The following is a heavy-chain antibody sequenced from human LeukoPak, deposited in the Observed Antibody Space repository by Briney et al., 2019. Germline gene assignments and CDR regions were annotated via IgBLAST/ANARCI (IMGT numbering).Heavy chain of an antibody. Sequence: ASVKVSCKASGYTFTNYYMHWVRQAPGQGLEWMGIINPSDGRTSYGQKFQGRVTMTRDTSTSTVYMELSSLRSEDTAVYYCARDTWGYSYAVDYWGQGTLVTVSS. V-gene: IGHV1-46*01. J-gene: IGHJ4*02. CDR3: ARDTWGYSYAVDY. CDR2: INPSDGRT. CDR1: GYTFTNYY. D-gene: IGHD5-18*01.